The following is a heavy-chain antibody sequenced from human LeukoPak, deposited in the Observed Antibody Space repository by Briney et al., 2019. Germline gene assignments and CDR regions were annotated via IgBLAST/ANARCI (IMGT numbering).Heavy chain of an antibody. CDR2: ISYDGSNK. V-gene: IGHV3-30*03. J-gene: IGHJ4*02. Sequence: HPGGSLRLSCAASGFTFSSYGMHWVRQAPGKGLEWVAVISYDGSNKYYADSVKGRFTISRGNSKNILYLQMNSLRPEDTAVYYCAGNFDYWGQGTLVTVSS. CDR1: GFTFSSYG. CDR3: AGNFDY.